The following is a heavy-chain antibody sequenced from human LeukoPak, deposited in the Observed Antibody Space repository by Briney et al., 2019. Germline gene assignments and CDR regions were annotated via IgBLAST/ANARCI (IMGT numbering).Heavy chain of an antibody. V-gene: IGHV3-23*01. D-gene: IGHD3-10*01. Sequence: GGSLRLSCAASGFTFSSYAMSWVRQAQGKGLEWVSAISGSGGSTYYADSVKGRFTISRDNSKNTLYLQVNSLRAEDTAVYYCAKDRAGSEGDYWGQGTLVTVSS. J-gene: IGHJ4*02. CDR2: ISGSGGST. CDR1: GFTFSSYA. CDR3: AKDRAGSEGDY.